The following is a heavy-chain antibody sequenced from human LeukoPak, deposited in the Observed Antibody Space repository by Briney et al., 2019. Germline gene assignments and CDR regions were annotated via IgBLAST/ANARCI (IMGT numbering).Heavy chain of an antibody. Sequence: SSVKVSCKASGGTFSSYAISWVRQAPGQGLEWMGGIIPIFGTANYAQKFQGRVTITTDESTSTAYMELSSLRSEDTAVYYCAGGDYGYCSSTSCYWFDPWGQGTLVTVSS. J-gene: IGHJ5*02. CDR3: AGGDYGYCSSTSCYWFDP. CDR1: GGTFSSYA. CDR2: IIPIFGTA. D-gene: IGHD2-2*03. V-gene: IGHV1-69*05.